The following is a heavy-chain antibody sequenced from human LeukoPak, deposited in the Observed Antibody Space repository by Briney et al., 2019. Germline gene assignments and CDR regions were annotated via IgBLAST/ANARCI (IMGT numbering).Heavy chain of an antibody. CDR3: ARHSGWSGTSY. CDR2: IYITGST. Sequence: SETLSLTCTVSGGSISSFYWSWIRRPAGKGLEWIGHIYITGSTNYNPSLKSRVTISVDTSKNQFSLKLSSVTAADTAVYYCARHSGWSGTSYWGQGTLVTVSS. V-gene: IGHV4-4*07. D-gene: IGHD3-3*01. CDR1: GGSISSFY. J-gene: IGHJ4*02.